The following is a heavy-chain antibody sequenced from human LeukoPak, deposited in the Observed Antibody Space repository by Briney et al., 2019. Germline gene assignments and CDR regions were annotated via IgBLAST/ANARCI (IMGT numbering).Heavy chain of an antibody. D-gene: IGHD6-13*01. CDR1: GFTFSNYW. CDR2: INSDGSST. J-gene: IGHJ5*02. CDR3: VRDLQRHYLGVAVAGRRRWFDP. V-gene: IGHV3-74*01. Sequence: PGGSLRLSCAASGFTFSNYWMHWVRQAPGKGLVWVSRINSDGSSTSYADSVKGRFTISRDNAKNTLYLRMNSLRAEDTAIYYCVRDLQRHYLGVAVAGRRRWFDPWGQGTPVTVCS.